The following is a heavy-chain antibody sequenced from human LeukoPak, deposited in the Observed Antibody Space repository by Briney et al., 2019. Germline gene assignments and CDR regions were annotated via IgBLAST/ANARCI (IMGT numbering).Heavy chain of an antibody. CDR3: TTEGGSYSRGDY. CDR1: GLTFSNAW. Sequence: GGSLRLSCAASGLTFSNAWMSWVRQAPGKGLEWVGRIKSKTDGGTTDYAAPVKGRFTISRDDSKNTLHLQMNSLKIEDTAVYYCTTEGGSYSRGDYWGQGTLVTVSS. V-gene: IGHV3-15*01. J-gene: IGHJ4*02. D-gene: IGHD1-26*01. CDR2: IKSKTDGGTT.